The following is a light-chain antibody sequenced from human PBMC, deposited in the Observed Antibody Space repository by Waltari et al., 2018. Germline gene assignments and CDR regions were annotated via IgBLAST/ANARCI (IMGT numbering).Light chain of an antibody. Sequence: EIVITPSPATLSVSPGERATLPCRASQSVSSNLAWDQQNPGQAPRLLIYGASTRATGVPARFSGSGSGTEFTLTISSLQSEDFAVYYCQQYNDWPRTFGQGTKVEIK. J-gene: IGKJ1*01. CDR3: QQYNDWPRT. V-gene: IGKV3-15*01. CDR2: GAS. CDR1: QSVSSN.